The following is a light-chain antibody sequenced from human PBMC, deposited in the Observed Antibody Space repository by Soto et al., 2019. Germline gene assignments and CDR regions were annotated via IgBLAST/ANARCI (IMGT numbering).Light chain of an antibody. CDR3: QQYYSTPLT. J-gene: IGKJ4*01. Sequence: DIVMTQSPDSLAVSLGERATINCKSSQSVLYSSNNKSYLAWFQQKPGQPPKLLIYWASNRESGVPDRFSGSGSGTDFTLSISSLQAGDVALYYCQQYYSTPLTFGGGTKVGIK. CDR2: WAS. CDR1: QSVLYSSNNKSY. V-gene: IGKV4-1*01.